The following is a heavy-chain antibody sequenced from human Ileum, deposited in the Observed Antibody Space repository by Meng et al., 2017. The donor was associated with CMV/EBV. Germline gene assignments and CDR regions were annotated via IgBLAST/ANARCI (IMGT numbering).Heavy chain of an antibody. CDR1: GRSISSGNW. J-gene: IGHJ4*02. CDR2: IYHSGST. V-gene: IGHV4-4*02. D-gene: IGHD3-22*01. CDR3: ARWSYDSSGYYKFIDY. Sequence: SGRSISSGNWWSWVRQPPGKGLEWIGEIYHSGSTNYNPSLKSQATISVDKSKNQFSLKLSSVTAADTAVYYCARWSYDSSGYYKFIDYWGQGTLVTVSS.